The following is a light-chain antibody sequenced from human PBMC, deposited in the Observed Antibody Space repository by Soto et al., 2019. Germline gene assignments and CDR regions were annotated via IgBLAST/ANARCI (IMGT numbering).Light chain of an antibody. J-gene: IGKJ1*01. CDR1: QGIGNA. CDR3: LQDINYPWT. Sequence: AFQMTESPSCLSASVGDRVTISCGASQGIGNALGWYQQKPGKPPKVLIYGASNLQSGVPPRFSGSGSATDFTLAISSLQPEDSATYYCLQDINYPWTFGQGTKVDIK. V-gene: IGKV1-6*01. CDR2: GAS.